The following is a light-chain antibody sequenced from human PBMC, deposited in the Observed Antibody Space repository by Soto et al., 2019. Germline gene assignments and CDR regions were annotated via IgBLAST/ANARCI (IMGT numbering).Light chain of an antibody. CDR1: QSVSNN. CDR2: GAS. CDR3: QQYDKWPPGT. J-gene: IGKJ2*01. V-gene: IGKV3-15*01. Sequence: EIEVTQSPATLSVSPGERATLSCRTSQSVSNNLAWYQQRPGQAPRLLIYGASTRAPGIPARFSGSGSGTDFTLSISSLQPDDFAVYSCQQYDKWPPGTFGQGTKLEIK.